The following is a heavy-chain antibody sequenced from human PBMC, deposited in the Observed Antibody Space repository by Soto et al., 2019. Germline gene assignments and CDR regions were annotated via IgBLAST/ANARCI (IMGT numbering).Heavy chain of an antibody. CDR2: IIHSEST. CDR3: ARQRPTDGRWEFADYYGMDV. J-gene: IGHJ6*02. CDR1: GGSFSAYY. V-gene: IGHV4-34*12. D-gene: IGHD1-26*01. Sequence: PSETLSLTCAVYGGSFSAYYWSWVRQPPGKGLEWIGEIIHSESTKYNPSLKSRVTISVDTSKNQFSLKLSCVTAADTAVYYCARQRPTDGRWEFADYYGMDVWGQGTPVTVSS.